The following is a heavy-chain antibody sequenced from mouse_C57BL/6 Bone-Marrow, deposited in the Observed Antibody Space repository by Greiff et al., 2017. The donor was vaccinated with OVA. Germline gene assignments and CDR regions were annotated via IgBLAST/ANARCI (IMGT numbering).Heavy chain of an antibody. CDR1: GYAFTNYL. Sequence: QVHVKQSGAELVRPGTSVKVSCKASGYAFTNYLIEWVKQRPGQGLEWIGVINPGSGGTNYNEKFKGKATLTADKSSSTAYMQLSSLTSEDSAVYFCARSRYYGSSSFAYWGQGTLVTVSA. CDR2: INPGSGGT. V-gene: IGHV1-54*01. D-gene: IGHD1-1*01. J-gene: IGHJ3*01. CDR3: ARSRYYGSSSFAY.